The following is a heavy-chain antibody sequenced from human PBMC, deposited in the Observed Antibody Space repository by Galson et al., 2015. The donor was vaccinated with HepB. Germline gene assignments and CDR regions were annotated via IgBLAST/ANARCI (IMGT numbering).Heavy chain of an antibody. CDR2: ISGSGSIT. V-gene: IGHV3-23*01. CDR3: ARSMLYGGDSFYYYGMDV. J-gene: IGHJ6*02. Sequence: SLRLSCAASGFTLSNYGMSWVRQAPGKGLKWVSVISGSGSITYYADSVKGRFTISRDISKNTLYLQMNSLRVEDTAVYHCARSMLYGGDSFYYYGMDVWGQGTTVTVSS. CDR1: GFTLSNYG. D-gene: IGHD4-23*01.